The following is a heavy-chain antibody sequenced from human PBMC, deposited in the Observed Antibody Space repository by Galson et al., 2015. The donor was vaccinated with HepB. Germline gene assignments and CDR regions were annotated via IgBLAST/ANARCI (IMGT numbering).Heavy chain of an antibody. J-gene: IGHJ4*02. D-gene: IGHD3-22*01. CDR2: ISYDGSNK. Sequence: SLRLSCAASGFTFSSYGMHWVRQAPGKGLEWVAVISYDGSNKYYADSVKGRFTISRDNSKNTLYLQMNSLRAEDTAVYYCAKDYDSSGLSFDYWGQGTLVTVSS. V-gene: IGHV3-30*18. CDR1: GFTFSSYG. CDR3: AKDYDSSGLSFDY.